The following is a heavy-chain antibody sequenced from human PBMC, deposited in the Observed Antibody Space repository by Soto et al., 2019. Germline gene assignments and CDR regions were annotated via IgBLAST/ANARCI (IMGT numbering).Heavy chain of an antibody. CDR2: IVAATGTT. CDR3: AKDLGFSAPTAFDF. D-gene: IGHD3-16*01. V-gene: IGHV3-23*01. J-gene: IGHJ4*02. Sequence: GGSLRLSCAASGFTFSNYAMSWVRQTPGKGLEWVSGIVAATGTTYYTDSVKGRFAISRDNSRNTLYLQMSILRAEDTAVYYCAKDLGFSAPTAFDFCGQGTLVPGSS. CDR1: GFTFSNYA.